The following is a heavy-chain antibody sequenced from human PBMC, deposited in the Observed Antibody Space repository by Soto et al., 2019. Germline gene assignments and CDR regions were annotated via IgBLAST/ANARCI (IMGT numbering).Heavy chain of an antibody. CDR1: GFSLSTSGVG. Sequence: QITLKESGPTLVKPTQTLTLTCTFSGFSLSTSGVGVGWIRQPPGKALEWLALIYWDDDKRYSPSLKSRLTTSEDTSKHQEALTMTNMDPVDTATYYCAHNLEAASYYCGMDVWSHATKVTVS. D-gene: IGHD6-13*01. CDR3: AHNLEAASYYCGMDV. CDR2: IYWDDDK. V-gene: IGHV2-5*02. J-gene: IGHJ6*02.